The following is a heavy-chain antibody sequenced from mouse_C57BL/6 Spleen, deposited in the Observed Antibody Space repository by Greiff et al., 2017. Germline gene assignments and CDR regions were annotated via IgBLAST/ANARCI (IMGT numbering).Heavy chain of an antibody. V-gene: IGHV1-75*01. CDR2: IFPGSGST. CDR1: GYTFTDYY. CDR3: ARWRAYGNSRAMDY. D-gene: IGHD2-1*01. J-gene: IGHJ4*01. Sequence: QVQLQQSGPELVKPGASVKISCKASGYTFTDYYINWVKQRPGQGLEWIGWIFPGSGSTYYNEKFKGKATLTVDTSSITAYMLLSSLTSEDSAVYFCARWRAYGNSRAMDYWGQGTSVTVSS.